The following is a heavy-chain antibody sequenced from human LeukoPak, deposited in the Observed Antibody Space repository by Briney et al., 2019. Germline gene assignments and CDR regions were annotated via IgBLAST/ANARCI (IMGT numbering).Heavy chain of an antibody. Sequence: SETLSLTCTVSGVSISSYYWSWIRQPPGKGLEWIGYIYYSGSTNYNPSLKSRVTISVDTSKNQCSLKLSSVTAADTAVYYCARYDSRGGHFDYWGQGTLVTVSS. J-gene: IGHJ4*02. CDR1: GVSISSYY. CDR2: IYYSGST. V-gene: IGHV4-59*01. CDR3: ARYDSRGGHFDY. D-gene: IGHD3-22*01.